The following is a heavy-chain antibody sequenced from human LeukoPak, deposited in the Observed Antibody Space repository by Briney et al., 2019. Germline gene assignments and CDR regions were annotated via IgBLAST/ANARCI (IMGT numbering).Heavy chain of an antibody. J-gene: IGHJ4*02. Sequence: GGSLRLSCAASGFTFSSYSMNWVRQAPGKGLEWVSSISSSSSYIYYADSVKGRFTISRDNAKNSLYLQMNSLRAEDTAVYYCARDGAGGGQHYYGSGSYYTGPDYWGQGTLVTVSS. CDR2: ISSSSSYI. CDR1: GFTFSSYS. CDR3: ARDGAGGGQHYYGSGSYYTGPDY. D-gene: IGHD3-10*01. V-gene: IGHV3-21*01.